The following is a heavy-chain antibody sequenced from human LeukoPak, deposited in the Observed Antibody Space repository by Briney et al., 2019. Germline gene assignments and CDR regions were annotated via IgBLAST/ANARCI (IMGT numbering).Heavy chain of an antibody. D-gene: IGHD2-21*01. V-gene: IGHV4-59*08. CDR3: AKSRNATPKLWAFDM. Sequence: SETLSLTCTVSGGSISGYYWSWIRQFPGKELEWIGYVYDSGSTYYNPSLKSRVTISVDTSKNQSSLRLNSMTAADTAVYFCAKSRNATPKLWAFDMWGQGTMVTVSS. CDR2: VYDSGST. J-gene: IGHJ3*02. CDR1: GGSISGYY.